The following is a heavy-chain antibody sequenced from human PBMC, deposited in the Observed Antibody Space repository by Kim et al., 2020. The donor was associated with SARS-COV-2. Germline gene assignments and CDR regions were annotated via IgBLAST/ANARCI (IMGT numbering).Heavy chain of an antibody. CDR3: ASGRLESRHYDILTGYFDY. CDR1: GFTFSSYA. CDR2: ISSNGGST. D-gene: IGHD3-9*01. V-gene: IGHV3-64*01. J-gene: IGHJ4*02. Sequence: GGSLRLSCAASGFTFSSYAMHWVRQAPGKGLEYVSAISSNGGSTYYANSVKGRFTISRDNSKNTLYLQMGSLRAEDMAVYYCASGRLESRHYDILTGYFDYWGQGTLVTVSS.